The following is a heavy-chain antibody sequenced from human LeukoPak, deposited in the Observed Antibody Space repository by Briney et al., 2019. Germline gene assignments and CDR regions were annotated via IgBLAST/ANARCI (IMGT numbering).Heavy chain of an antibody. Sequence: GGSLRLSCAASGFTFSSYGMHWVRQAPGKGLEWVAFIRYDGSNKYYADSVKGRFTISRDNSKNTLYLQMNSLRAEDTAVYYCAKDYLERFMVRGLLWYYYYMDVWGKGTTVTISS. J-gene: IGHJ6*03. CDR2: IRYDGSNK. D-gene: IGHD3-10*01. V-gene: IGHV3-30*02. CDR3: AKDYLERFMVRGLLWYYYYMDV. CDR1: GFTFSSYG.